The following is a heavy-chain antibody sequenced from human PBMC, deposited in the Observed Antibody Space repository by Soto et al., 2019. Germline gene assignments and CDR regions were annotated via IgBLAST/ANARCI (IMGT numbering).Heavy chain of an antibody. CDR3: ASRLTVVGGMDV. CDR2: IYHSGST. J-gene: IGHJ6*02. CDR1: GGSISSGGYS. D-gene: IGHD2-15*01. V-gene: IGHV4-30-2*01. Sequence: LQLQESGSGLVKPSQTLSLTCAVSGGSISSGGYSWSWIRQPPGKGLEWIGYIYHSGSTYYNPSLKSRVTISVDRSKNQFSLKLSSVTAADTAVYYCASRLTVVGGMDVWGQGTTVTVSS.